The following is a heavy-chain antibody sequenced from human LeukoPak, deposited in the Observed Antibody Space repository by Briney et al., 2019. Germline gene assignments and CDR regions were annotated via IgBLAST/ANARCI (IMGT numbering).Heavy chain of an antibody. V-gene: IGHV3-64*01. CDR1: GFTFSSYA. J-gene: IGHJ4*02. CDR3: ARVRYYDSSGLYYFDY. CDR2: ISSNGGST. D-gene: IGHD3-22*01. Sequence: GGSLRLSCAASGFTFSSYAMHWVRQAPGKGLEYVSAISSNGGSTYYANSVKGRFTISRDNSKNTLYLQMGSLRAEDMAVYYCARVRYYDSSGLYYFDYWGQGTLVTVSS.